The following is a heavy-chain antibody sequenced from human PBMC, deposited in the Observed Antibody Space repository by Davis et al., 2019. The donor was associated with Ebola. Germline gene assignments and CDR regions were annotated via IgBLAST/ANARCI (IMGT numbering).Heavy chain of an antibody. V-gene: IGHV4-31*03. CDR1: GGSISSGGYY. D-gene: IGHD4-17*01. J-gene: IGHJ5*02. CDR3: ARAATVTTNLNWFDP. Sequence: SETLSLTCTVSGGSISSGGYYWSWIRKHPGKGLEWIGYIYDSGSTYYNPSLKSRVTISVDTSKNQFSLKLSSVTAADTAVYYCARAATVTTNLNWFDPWGQGTLVTVSS. CDR2: IYDSGST.